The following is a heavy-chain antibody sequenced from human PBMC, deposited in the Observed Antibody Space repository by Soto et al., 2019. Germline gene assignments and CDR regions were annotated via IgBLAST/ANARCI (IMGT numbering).Heavy chain of an antibody. CDR1: GGSFSGYY. CDR2: INHSGST. CDR3: AREGTLSIFGVVIGPYYFDY. V-gene: IGHV4-34*01. Sequence: PPETLSLTCAVYGGSFSGYYWSWIRQPPGKGLEWIGEINHSGSTNYNPSLKSRVTISVDTSKNQFSLKLSSVTAADTAVYYCAREGTLSIFGVVIGPYYFDYWGQGTLVTVSS. D-gene: IGHD3-3*01. J-gene: IGHJ4*02.